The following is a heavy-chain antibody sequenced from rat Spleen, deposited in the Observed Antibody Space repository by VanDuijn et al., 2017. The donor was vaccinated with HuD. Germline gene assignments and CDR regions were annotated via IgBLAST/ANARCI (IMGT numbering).Heavy chain of an antibody. D-gene: IGHD1-2*01. V-gene: IGHV5-25*01. J-gene: IGHJ2*01. CDR2: ISPSGGST. CDR1: GFTFSNYD. Sequence: EVQLVESGGGLVQPGRSLKLSCAASGFTFSNYDMAWVRQAPTKGLEWVASISPSGGSTYYRDSVKGRFTVSRDNAKSTLYLQMDSLRSEDTATYYCARHEGSSYIYVSFDYWGQGVMVTVSS. CDR3: ARHEGSSYIYVSFDY.